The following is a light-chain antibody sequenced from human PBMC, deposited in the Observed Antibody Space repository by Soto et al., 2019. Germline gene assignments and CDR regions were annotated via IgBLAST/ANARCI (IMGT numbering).Light chain of an antibody. J-gene: IGLJ1*01. CDR2: SNN. V-gene: IGLV1-44*01. Sequence: QSALTHQPSSSGTPGQRVTISCSGSSSNIGSNTVNWYQQLPGTAPKLLIYSNNQRPSGVPDRFSGSKSGTSASLAISGLQSEDEADYYCAAWDDSLNGYVFGTGTKVTVL. CDR3: AAWDDSLNGYV. CDR1: SSNIGSNT.